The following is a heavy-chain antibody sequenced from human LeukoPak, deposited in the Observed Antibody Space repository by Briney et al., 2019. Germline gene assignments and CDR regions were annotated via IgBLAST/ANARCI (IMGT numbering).Heavy chain of an antibody. V-gene: IGHV3-74*01. CDR2: INSDGSST. D-gene: IGHD5/OR15-5a*01. J-gene: IGHJ3*02. Sequence: GGSPSLYCAASAYTFSTYWMHWARQAPGKGLVWVSRINSDGSSTRYAGSVKGRFTISRDNTKNTLYLQMNSLRAEDTAVYYCVREDSVNFPDAFDIWGQGTVAPVTS. CDR1: AYTFSTYW. CDR3: VREDSVNFPDAFDI.